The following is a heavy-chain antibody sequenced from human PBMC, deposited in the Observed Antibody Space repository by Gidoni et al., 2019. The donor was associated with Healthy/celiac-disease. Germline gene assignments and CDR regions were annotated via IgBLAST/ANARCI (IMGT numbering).Heavy chain of an antibody. J-gene: IGHJ4*02. CDR2: IYYSGST. CDR3: ARPATIGAWDY. Sequence: QLQLQESGPGLVKPSETLSRTCTVSGGSISSSSYYWGWIRQPPGKGLEWIGSIYYSGSTYYNPSLKSRVTISVDTSKNQFSLKLSSVTAADTAVYYCARPATIGAWDYWGQGTLVTVSS. V-gene: IGHV4-39*01. CDR1: GGSISSSSYY. D-gene: IGHD5-12*01.